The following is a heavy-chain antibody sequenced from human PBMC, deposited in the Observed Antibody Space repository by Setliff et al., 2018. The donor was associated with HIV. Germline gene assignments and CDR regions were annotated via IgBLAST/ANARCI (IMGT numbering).Heavy chain of an antibody. Sequence: SETLSLTCTVSGGSISSYYWSWIRQPPGEGLEWIGYMYTSGSANFNPSLKSRATISLDTSKNQFSLKLSSVTAADTAVYYCARWNFMTTVTFDYWGQGTLVTVSS. CDR1: GGSISSYY. V-gene: IGHV4-4*08. D-gene: IGHD4-4*01. CDR3: ARWNFMTTVTFDY. J-gene: IGHJ4*02. CDR2: MYTSGSA.